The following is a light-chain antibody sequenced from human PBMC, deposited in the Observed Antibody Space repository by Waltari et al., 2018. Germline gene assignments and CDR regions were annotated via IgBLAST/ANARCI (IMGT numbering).Light chain of an antibody. V-gene: IGKV4-1*01. J-gene: IGKJ4*01. CDR3: QQYFTTSLT. Sequence: IVLTQSPDSMAVSLGERATINCKSSQSVLSSGDGKNYLAWYQQKVGQPPQLLIYWASVRESGAPDRFSGSGSGTDFTLTISSLQPEDAALYFCQQYFTTSLTFGGGTKVEI. CDR1: QSVLSSGDGKNY. CDR2: WAS.